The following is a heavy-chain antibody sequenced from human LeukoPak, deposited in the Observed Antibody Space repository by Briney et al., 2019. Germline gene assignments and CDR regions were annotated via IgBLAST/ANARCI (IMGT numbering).Heavy chain of an antibody. V-gene: IGHV3-21*01. CDR3: ARPGYYYDSNEPSGDYYDSNEYYYYYGMDV. J-gene: IGHJ6*02. D-gene: IGHD3-22*01. CDR1: GFTFSSYS. CDR2: ISSSSSYI. Sequence: GGSLRLSCAASGFTFSSYSMNWVRQAPGKGLEWVSSISSSSSYIYYADSVKGRFTISRDNAKNSLYLQMNSLGAEDTAVYYCARPGYYYDSNEPSGDYYDSNEYYYYYGMDVWGQGTTVTVSS.